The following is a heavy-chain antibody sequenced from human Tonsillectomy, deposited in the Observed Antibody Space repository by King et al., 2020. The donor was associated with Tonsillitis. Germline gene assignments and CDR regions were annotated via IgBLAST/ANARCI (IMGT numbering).Heavy chain of an antibody. V-gene: IGHV3-9*01. CDR3: AKAMWEPMADAFDI. CDR2: ISWNSGSI. Sequence: VQLVESGGGLVQPGRSLRLSCAASGFTFDDYAMHWVRQAPGKGLEWVSGISWNSGSIGYADSVKGRFTISRDNAKNSLYLQMNSLRAEDTALYYRAKAMWEPMADAFDIWGQGTIVTVSS. CDR1: GFTFDDYA. D-gene: IGHD1-14*01. J-gene: IGHJ3*02.